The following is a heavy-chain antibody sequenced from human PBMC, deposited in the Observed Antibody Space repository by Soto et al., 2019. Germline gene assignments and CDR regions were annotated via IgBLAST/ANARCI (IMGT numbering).Heavy chain of an antibody. CDR3: ARSSPYIVVRKPTGNQDYYGMDV. V-gene: IGHV1-69*01. CDR1: GGTFSNYT. CDR2: IIPVFGTT. J-gene: IGHJ6*02. Sequence: QVQLVQSGAEVKKPGSSVKVFCKASGGTFSNYTISWVRQAHGQGLEWMGGIIPVFGTTDYEQKFQGRVTITADGSTSTAYMKLSSLRSADTAVYYCARSSPYIVVRKPTGNQDYYGMDVWGQGTTVTVSS. D-gene: IGHD2-2*01.